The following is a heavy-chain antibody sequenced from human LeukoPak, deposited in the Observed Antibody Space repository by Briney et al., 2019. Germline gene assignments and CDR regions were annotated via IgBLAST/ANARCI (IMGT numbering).Heavy chain of an antibody. Sequence: SETLSLTCTVSGGSISSYYWSWIRQPPGKGLEWIGYISYSGSTNYNPSLKSRLTISLDTSKRQFSLNLNSVTVADAALYYCARDYGGGWYQIDYWGQGTLVTVSS. CDR1: GGSISSYY. CDR2: ISYSGST. CDR3: ARDYGGGWYQIDY. D-gene: IGHD6-13*01. V-gene: IGHV4-59*12. J-gene: IGHJ4*02.